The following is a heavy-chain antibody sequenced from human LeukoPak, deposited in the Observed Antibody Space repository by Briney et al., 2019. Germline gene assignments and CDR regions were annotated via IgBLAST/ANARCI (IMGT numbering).Heavy chain of an antibody. Sequence: ASVKVTCKASGYTFTSYDIVWVRQAPGQGLEWMGWISAFNGNTNNAQKVQGRVTMTTDTSTSTAYMELRSLTSDDTAMYYCARVYSSAFDHWGQGTLVTVTS. D-gene: IGHD3-10*01. V-gene: IGHV1-18*01. J-gene: IGHJ4*02. CDR2: ISAFNGNT. CDR3: ARVYSSAFDH. CDR1: GYTFTSYD.